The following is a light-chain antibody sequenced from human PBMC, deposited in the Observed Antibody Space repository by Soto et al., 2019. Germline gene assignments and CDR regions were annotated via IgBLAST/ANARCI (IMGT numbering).Light chain of an antibody. CDR1: QTVSTY. J-gene: IGKJ1*01. CDR3: QQTYTTPRT. Sequence: DTQMTQSPSSLSASVGDRISITCRASQTVSTYLNWYQQKPGKALTLLISATSTLQSRVPSRFSSSGSGIDFTLTITSLEHEDFAPYYCQQTYTTPRTFGQGTKVAIK. V-gene: IGKV1-39*01. CDR2: ATS.